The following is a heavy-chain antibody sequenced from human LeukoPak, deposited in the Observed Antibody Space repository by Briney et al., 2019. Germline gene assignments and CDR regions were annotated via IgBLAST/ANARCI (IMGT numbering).Heavy chain of an antibody. CDR2: MNPNSGNT. D-gene: IGHD3-16*02. CDR3: ARAHKYYDYVWGSYRYRTLIDY. Sequence: ASVKVSCKASGDTFTSYDINWVRQATGQGLEWMGWMNPNSGNTGYAQKFQGRVTMTRNTSISTAYMELSSLRSEDTAVYYCARAHKYYDYVWGSYRYRTLIDYWGQGTLVTVSS. J-gene: IGHJ4*02. V-gene: IGHV1-8*01. CDR1: GDTFTSYD.